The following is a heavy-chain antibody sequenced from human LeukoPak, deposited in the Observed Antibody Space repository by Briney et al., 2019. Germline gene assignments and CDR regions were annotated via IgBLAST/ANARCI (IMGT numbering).Heavy chain of an antibody. CDR1: GYSISSGYY. D-gene: IGHD3-10*01. Sequence: SETLSLTCTVSGYSISSGYYWSWIRQPPGKGLEWIGYIYYSGSTYYNPSLKSRVTISVDTSKNQFSLKLSSVTAADTAVYYCARDCSVTMARGGIDYWGQGTLVTVSS. V-gene: IGHV4-30-4*01. J-gene: IGHJ4*02. CDR3: ARDCSVTMARGGIDY. CDR2: IYYSGST.